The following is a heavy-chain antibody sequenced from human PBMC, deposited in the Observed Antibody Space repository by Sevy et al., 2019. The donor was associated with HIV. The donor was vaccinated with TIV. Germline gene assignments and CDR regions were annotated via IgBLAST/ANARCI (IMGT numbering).Heavy chain of an antibody. D-gene: IGHD3-3*01. Sequence: ASVKVSCKASGGTFSSYAISWVRQAPGQGLEWMGGIIPIFGTANYAQKFQGRVTITAEESTSTAYVELSSLRSEETAVFYCAGVCGLVLRFLELLLSVIYYYYGMDVWGQGTTVTVSS. V-gene: IGHV1-69*13. CDR1: GGTFSSYA. CDR3: AGVCGLVLRFLELLLSVIYYYYGMDV. J-gene: IGHJ6*02. CDR2: IIPIFGTA.